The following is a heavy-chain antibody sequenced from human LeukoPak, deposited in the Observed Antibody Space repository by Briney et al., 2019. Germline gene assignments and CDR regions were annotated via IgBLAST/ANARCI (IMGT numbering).Heavy chain of an antibody. Sequence: GGSLRLSCAASGFTFSSYEMNWVRQAPGEGLEWISYISGSGSSVKYADSVKGRFTISRDNAKNSLYLQMDSLRAEDTAIYYCTTDHVGAIVEFDSWGQGTLVTVSS. J-gene: IGHJ4*02. CDR1: GFTFSSYE. CDR3: TTDHVGAIVEFDS. CDR2: ISGSGSSV. D-gene: IGHD2-21*01. V-gene: IGHV3-48*03.